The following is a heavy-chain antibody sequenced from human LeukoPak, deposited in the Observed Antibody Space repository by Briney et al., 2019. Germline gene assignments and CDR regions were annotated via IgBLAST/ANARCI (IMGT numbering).Heavy chain of an antibody. Sequence: SETLSLTCTVSGGSISSYYWSWIRQPAGKGLEWIGRIYTSGSTNCNPSLKSRVTMSVDTSKNQFSLKLSSVTAADTAVYYCAREEQGSSWYHLDYWGQGTLVTVSS. D-gene: IGHD6-13*01. J-gene: IGHJ4*02. CDR2: IYTSGST. CDR3: AREEQGSSWYHLDY. CDR1: GGSISSYY. V-gene: IGHV4-4*07.